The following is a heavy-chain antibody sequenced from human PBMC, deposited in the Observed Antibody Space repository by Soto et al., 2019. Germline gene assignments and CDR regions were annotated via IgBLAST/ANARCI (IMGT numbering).Heavy chain of an antibody. CDR2: ISYDGSNK. CDR3: AKSGSYGDYYFDY. J-gene: IGHJ4*02. Sequence: GGSLRLSCAASGFTFSSYGMHWVRQAPGKGLEWVAVISYDGSNKYYADSVKGRFTISRDNSKNTLHLQMNSLRAEDTAVYYCAKSGSYGDYYFDYWGQGTLVTVSS. CDR1: GFTFSSYG. D-gene: IGHD4-17*01. V-gene: IGHV3-30*18.